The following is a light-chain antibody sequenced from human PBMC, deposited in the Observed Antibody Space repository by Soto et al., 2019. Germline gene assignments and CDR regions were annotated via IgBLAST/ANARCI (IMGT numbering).Light chain of an antibody. CDR3: QQRSNWPPGLIT. Sequence: EIVLTQSPGTLSLSPGERATLSCRASQSVSNNYLAWYQQKPGQAPRLLIYDASNRATGIPARFSGSGSGTDFTLTISSLEPEDFAVYYCQQRSNWPPGLITFGQGTRLEIK. J-gene: IGKJ5*01. CDR1: QSVSNNY. CDR2: DAS. V-gene: IGKV3-11*01.